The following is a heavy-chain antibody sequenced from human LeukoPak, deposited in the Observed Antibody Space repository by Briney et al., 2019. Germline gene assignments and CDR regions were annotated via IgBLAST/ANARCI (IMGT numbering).Heavy chain of an antibody. V-gene: IGHV1-18*01. CDR2: ISAYNGNT. CDR1: GYTFTSYG. D-gene: IGHD3-10*01. J-gene: IGHJ5*02. Sequence: ASVKVSCKASGYTFTSYGISWVRQAPGQGLEWMGWISAYNGNTNYAQKLQGRVTMTTDTSTSTAYMELSGLRSDDTAIYYCARGDYYGSPKTVAAWGQGTLVTVSS. CDR3: ARGDYYGSPKTVAA.